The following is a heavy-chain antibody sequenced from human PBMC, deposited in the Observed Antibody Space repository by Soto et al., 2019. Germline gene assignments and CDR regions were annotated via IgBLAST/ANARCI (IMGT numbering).Heavy chain of an antibody. CDR2: LIPLFDTA. Sequence: QVQLVQSGAEVKMPGSSVTVSCKASGGTFNKFAFSWVRQAPGQGLEWMGALIPLFDTANYAQKFQGRVTSTADESTTTAYKELTSLSSEYTAVYYCARYKITEGRLSGEVSGGQCTLVVVSS. J-gene: IGHJ1*01. V-gene: IGHV1-69*12. D-gene: IGHD3-10*01. CDR1: GGTFNKFA. CDR3: ARYKITEGRLSGEVS.